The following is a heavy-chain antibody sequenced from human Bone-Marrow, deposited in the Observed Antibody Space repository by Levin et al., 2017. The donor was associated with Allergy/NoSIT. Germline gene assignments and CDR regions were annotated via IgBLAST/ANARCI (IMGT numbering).Heavy chain of an antibody. CDR3: AKDSLDDLGYDSSGYYYHDAFDI. D-gene: IGHD3-22*01. Sequence: GESLKISCAASGFTFSSYAMSWVRQAPGKGLEWVSAISGSGGSTYYADSVKGRFTISRDNSKNTLYLQMNSLRAEDTAVYYCAKDSLDDLGYDSSGYYYHDAFDIWGQGTMVTVSS. V-gene: IGHV3-23*01. J-gene: IGHJ3*02. CDR2: ISGSGGST. CDR1: GFTFSSYA.